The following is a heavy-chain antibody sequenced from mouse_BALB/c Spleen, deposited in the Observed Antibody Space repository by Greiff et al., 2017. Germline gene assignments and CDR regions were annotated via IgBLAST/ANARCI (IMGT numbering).Heavy chain of an antibody. D-gene: IGHD1-1*01. V-gene: IGHV1-9*01. J-gene: IGHJ4*01. Sequence: VKLQQSGAELMKPGASVKISCKATGYTFSSYWIEWVKQRPGHGLEWIGEILPGSGSTNYNEKFKGKATFTADTSSNTAYMQLSSLTSEDSAVYYCARGAYYGSPYAMDYWGQGTSVTVSS. CDR1: GYTFSSYW. CDR2: ILPGSGST. CDR3: ARGAYYGSPYAMDY.